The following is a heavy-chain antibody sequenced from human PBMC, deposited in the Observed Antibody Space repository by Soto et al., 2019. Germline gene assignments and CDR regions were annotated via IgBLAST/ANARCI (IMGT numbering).Heavy chain of an antibody. CDR1: GGSISSGGYY. V-gene: IGHV4-31*03. Sequence: QVQLQESGPGLVKPSQTLSLTCTVSGGSISSGGYYWSWIRQHPGKGLEWIGYIYYSGSTYYNPSRKGRATISVDTSKTQFSLKLSSVTAAGTAVYYCARDGGYGSGSYYVDYWGQGTLVTVSS. CDR3: ARDGGYGSGSYYVDY. D-gene: IGHD3-10*01. J-gene: IGHJ4*02. CDR2: IYYSGST.